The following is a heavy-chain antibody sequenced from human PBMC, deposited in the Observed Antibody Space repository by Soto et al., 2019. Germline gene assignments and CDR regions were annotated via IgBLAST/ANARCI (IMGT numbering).Heavy chain of an antibody. J-gene: IGHJ3*01. D-gene: IGHD4-4*01. V-gene: IGHV1-8*01. CDR1: GLAFPIDD. Sequence: QVQLVQSGAEVKKPGASVQVSCKASGLAFPIDDIIWVRQTIGQGLEFMGWMNPSGRNTGYAQKFQGRATFTWNTPTSTAYMDLGGLRSEDTAVYYCARYRTTVPVAFDVWGQGTMVTVSS. CDR2: MNPSGRNT. CDR3: ARYRTTVPVAFDV.